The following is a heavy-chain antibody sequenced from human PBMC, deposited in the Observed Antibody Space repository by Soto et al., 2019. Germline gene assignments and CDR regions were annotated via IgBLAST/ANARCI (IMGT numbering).Heavy chain of an antibody. CDR1: GFTFSSYS. V-gene: IGHV3-21*01. Sequence: GGSLRLSCAASGFTFSSYSMNWVRQAPGKGLEWVSSISSSSSYIYYADSVKGRFTISRDNAKNSLYLQMNSLRAEDTAVYYCATTRGLQAAAGTRFDYWGQGTLVTVSS. D-gene: IGHD6-13*01. CDR2: ISSSSSYI. CDR3: ATTRGLQAAAGTRFDY. J-gene: IGHJ4*02.